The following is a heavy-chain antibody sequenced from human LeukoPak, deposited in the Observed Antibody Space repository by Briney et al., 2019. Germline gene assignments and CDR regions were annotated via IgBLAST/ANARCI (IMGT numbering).Heavy chain of an antibody. J-gene: IGHJ4*02. V-gene: IGHV3-48*02. D-gene: IGHD3-22*01. Sequence: GGSLRLSCAASGFTFSNYGMNWVRQAPGKGLEWVSYIDSSSSTRYYADSVKGRFTISRDNAKNSLYLQMNSLRDEDTAVYYCANINSGGGYYYGSSGYSSCFDFWGQGTLVTVSS. CDR3: ANINSGGGYYYGSSGYSSCFDF. CDR1: GFTFSNYG. CDR2: IDSSSSTR.